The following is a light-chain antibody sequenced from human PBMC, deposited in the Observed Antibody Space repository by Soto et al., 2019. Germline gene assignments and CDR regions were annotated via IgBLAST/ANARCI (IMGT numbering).Light chain of an antibody. Sequence: EIVMTQSPATLSVSPGERVTLSCRASQSVGTTIAWYQQKSGQAPRLLIYYASTRATGVPARFSGSGSGTDFTLTISRLEPEDFAVYYCQQYGNSPQTFGQGTKVEIK. V-gene: IGKV3-15*01. CDR1: QSVGTT. CDR2: YAS. CDR3: QQYGNSPQT. J-gene: IGKJ1*01.